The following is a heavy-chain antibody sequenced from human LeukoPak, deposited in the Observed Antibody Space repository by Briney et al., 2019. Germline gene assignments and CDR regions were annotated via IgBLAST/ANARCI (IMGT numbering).Heavy chain of an antibody. CDR2: ISSSSSYI. CDR3: ARDSSGSYPHDAFDI. CDR1: GFTFSSYS. J-gene: IGHJ3*02. V-gene: IGHV3-21*01. Sequence: GGSLRLSCAASGFTFSSYSMNWVRQAPGKGLEWVSSISSSSSYIYYADSVKGRFTISRDNAKNSLYLQTNSLRAEDTAVYYCARDSSGSYPHDAFDIWGQGTMVTVSS. D-gene: IGHD1-26*01.